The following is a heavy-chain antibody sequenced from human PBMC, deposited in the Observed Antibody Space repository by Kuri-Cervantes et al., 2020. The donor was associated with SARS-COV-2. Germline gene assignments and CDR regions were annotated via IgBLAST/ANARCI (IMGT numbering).Heavy chain of an antibody. D-gene: IGHD4-11*01. CDR2: ISYDGSNK. CDR3: AKPLYSKAYYYYGMDV. Sequence: GESLKISCAASGFTFSSYGMHWVRQAPGKGLEWVAVISYDGSNKYYADSVKGRFTISRDNSKNTLYLQMNSLRAEDTAVYYCAKPLYSKAYYYYGMDVWGQGTTVTVSS. V-gene: IGHV3-30*18. CDR1: GFTFSSYG. J-gene: IGHJ6*02.